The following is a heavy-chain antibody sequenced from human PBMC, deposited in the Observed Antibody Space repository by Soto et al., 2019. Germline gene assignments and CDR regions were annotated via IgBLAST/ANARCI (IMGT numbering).Heavy chain of an antibody. CDR3: ARGYWVQGYGAGTYFDY. J-gene: IGHJ4*02. V-gene: IGHV3-66*01. D-gene: IGHD3-10*01. CDR1: GLSVGNNY. CDR2: ICSGSTT. Sequence: EVQLVESGGGVVQPGGSLRLSCAASGLSVGNNYMSWVRQAPGKGLEWVSVICSGSTTHYADSVKGRFSISRDSSRNTVYLQMNSLRVEDTAVYHCARGYWVQGYGAGTYFDYWGQGTLVTVSS.